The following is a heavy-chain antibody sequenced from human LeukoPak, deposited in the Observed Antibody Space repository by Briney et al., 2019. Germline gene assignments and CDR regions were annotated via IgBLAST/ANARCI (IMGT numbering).Heavy chain of an antibody. CDR2: IKQDGSEQ. J-gene: IGHJ4*02. CDR3: ARDLNYFDY. Sequence: PGGSLRLSCAASGFTFSSFWMAWVRQAPGKGLEWVANIKQDGSEQYYVDSVRGRFTISRDNATNSLYLQMNSLRAEDTAVYYCARDLNYFDYWGQGTLVTVSS. V-gene: IGHV3-7*01. CDR1: GFTFSSFW.